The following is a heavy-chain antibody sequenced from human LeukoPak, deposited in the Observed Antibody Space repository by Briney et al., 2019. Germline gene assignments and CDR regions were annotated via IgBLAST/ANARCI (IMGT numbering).Heavy chain of an antibody. V-gene: IGHV3-30*18. CDR3: AKYAYNWNAPDGFDM. CDR1: RFSFSDYD. D-gene: IGHD1-1*01. J-gene: IGHJ3*02. CDR2: ISYDGSRK. Sequence: PGGSLRLSCRAARFSFSDYDMRGVRKAAGKGVEWVAVISYDGSRKHYGHSVKGRFTISRDNSESTLFLQMNSLRTDDTSVYFCAKYAYNWNAPDGFDMWGQGTMVIVSS.